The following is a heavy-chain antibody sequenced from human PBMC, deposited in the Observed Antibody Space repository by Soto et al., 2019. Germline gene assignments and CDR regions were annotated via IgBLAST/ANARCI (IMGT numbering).Heavy chain of an antibody. J-gene: IGHJ4*02. V-gene: IGHV3-48*03. Sequence: VHLVESGGNLVQPGGSLRLSCAASGFTFSSYEMNWVRQVPGKGLESVSYISSSGSTIHYADSVKGRFTTYRDNGKSSLYLQMNILRPEDTGVYYCARLSGTYGRRHYCDYWGQGTLVTVSS. CDR2: ISSSGSTI. CDR3: ARLSGTYGRRHYCDY. D-gene: IGHD3-16*01. CDR1: GFTFSSYE.